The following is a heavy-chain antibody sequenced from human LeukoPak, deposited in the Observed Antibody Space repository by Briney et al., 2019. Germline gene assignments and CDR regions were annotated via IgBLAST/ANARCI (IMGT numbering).Heavy chain of an antibody. V-gene: IGHV3-30*02. CDR3: AKDHGGLVSPDY. CDR2: IRYDGSNT. D-gene: IGHD3/OR15-3a*01. Sequence: GGSLRLSCVASGFTFSSYGMHWVRQAPGKGLQWVAFIRYDGSNTYYADSVKGRFTISRDNSKNTLYLQMNSLRAEDTAVYYCAKDHGGLVSPDYWGQGTLVTVSS. J-gene: IGHJ4*02. CDR1: GFTFSSYG.